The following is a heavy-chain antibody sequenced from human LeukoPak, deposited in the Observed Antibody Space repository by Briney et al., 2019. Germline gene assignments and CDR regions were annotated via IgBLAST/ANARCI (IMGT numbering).Heavy chain of an antibody. CDR1: GYTFTSYY. CDR3: ARIGYPDPDSSGYATPDY. J-gene: IGHJ4*02. CDR2: INPSGGST. V-gene: IGHV1-46*01. D-gene: IGHD3-22*01. Sequence: ASVKVSCKASGYTFTSYYTHWVRQAPGQGLEWMGIINPSGGSTSYAQKFQGRVTMTRDTSTSTVYMELSSLRSEDTAVYYCARIGYPDPDSSGYATPDYWGQGTLVTVSS.